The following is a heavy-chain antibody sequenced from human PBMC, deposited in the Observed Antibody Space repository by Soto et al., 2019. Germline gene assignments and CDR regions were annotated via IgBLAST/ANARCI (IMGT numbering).Heavy chain of an antibody. J-gene: IGHJ3*02. Sequence: QVQLQESGPGLVKPSETLSLTCTVSGGSISSYYWSWIRQPPGKGLEWIGYIYYNGSTNYNPSLKSRVTISVDTSKNQFSLKLSSVTAADTAVYYCARGGSGSYYNLDAFDIWGQGTMVTVSS. CDR2: IYYNGST. CDR3: ARGGSGSYYNLDAFDI. D-gene: IGHD3-10*01. V-gene: IGHV4-59*01. CDR1: GGSISSYY.